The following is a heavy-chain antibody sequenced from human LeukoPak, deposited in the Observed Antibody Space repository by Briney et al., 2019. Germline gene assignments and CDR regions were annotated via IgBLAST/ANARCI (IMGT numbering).Heavy chain of an antibody. CDR2: IYYSGSN. Sequence: SETLSLTCTVSGGSISSFYWSWLRQPPGKGLEWIGYIYYSGSNNYNPSLKSRVTISVDTSKNQFSLRLNSVTAADTAVYYCARLSSGSSSWYDIDYWGQGTLVTVSS. CDR1: GGSISSFY. CDR3: ARLSSGSSSWYDIDY. V-gene: IGHV4-59*08. J-gene: IGHJ4*02. D-gene: IGHD6-13*01.